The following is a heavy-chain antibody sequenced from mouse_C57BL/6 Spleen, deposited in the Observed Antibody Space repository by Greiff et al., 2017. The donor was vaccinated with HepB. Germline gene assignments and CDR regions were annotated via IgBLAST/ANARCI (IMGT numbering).Heavy chain of an antibody. J-gene: IGHJ2*01. Sequence: EVMLVESEGGLVQPGSSMKLSCTASGFTFSDYYMAWVRQVPEKGLEWVANINYDGSSTYYLDSLKSRFIISRDNAKNILYLQMSSLKSEDTATYYCARVHRGMDYWGQGTTLTVSS. CDR3: ARVHRGMDY. D-gene: IGHD2-10*02. V-gene: IGHV5-16*01. CDR1: GFTFSDYY. CDR2: INYDGSST.